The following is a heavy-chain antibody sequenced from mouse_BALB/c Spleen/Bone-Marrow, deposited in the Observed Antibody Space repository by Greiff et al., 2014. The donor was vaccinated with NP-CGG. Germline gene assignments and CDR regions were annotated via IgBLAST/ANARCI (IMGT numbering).Heavy chain of an antibody. J-gene: IGHJ3*01. CDR3: ARSGDSSGYGFAY. V-gene: IGHV1S56*01. CDR2: IYPGDGST. Sequence: QVQLKHSGPELVKPGALVKISCKASGYTFTSYDINWVKQRPGRGLEWIGWIYPGDGSTKYNEKFKGKATLTADKSSSTAYMQLSSLTSENSAVYFCARSGDSSGYGFAYWGQGTLVTVSA. D-gene: IGHD3-2*01. CDR1: GYTFTSYD.